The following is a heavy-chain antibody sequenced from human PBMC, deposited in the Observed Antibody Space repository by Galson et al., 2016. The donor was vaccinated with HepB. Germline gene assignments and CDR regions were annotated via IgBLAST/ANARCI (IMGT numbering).Heavy chain of an antibody. CDR2: SGSGDTT. CDR1: GLTFRSYA. Sequence: SLRLSCAASGLTFRSYAFSWLRKAPGKGLEWVSVSGSGDTTYYAHTVKGRFTISRDKSKNTLFLNMISLRAEDTASYYCASHLGGSSLDPFDIWGRGTMVTVSS. V-gene: IGHV3-23*01. D-gene: IGHD3-16*01. J-gene: IGHJ3*02. CDR3: ASHLGGSSLDPFDI.